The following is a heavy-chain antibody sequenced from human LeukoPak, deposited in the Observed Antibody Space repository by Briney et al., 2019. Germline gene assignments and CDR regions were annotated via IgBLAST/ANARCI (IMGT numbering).Heavy chain of an antibody. CDR2: ISSNGGGT. V-gene: IGHV3-64D*06. CDR3: VKGGTSYYDSSGYYDY. CDR1: GFTFSSYA. J-gene: IGHJ4*02. Sequence: GGSLRLSCSASGFTFSSYAMHWVRQAPGKGLEYVSAISSNGGGTYYADSVKGRFTISRDNSKNTLYLQMSSLRAEDTAVYYCVKGGTSYYDSSGYYDYWGQGTLVTVSS. D-gene: IGHD3-22*01.